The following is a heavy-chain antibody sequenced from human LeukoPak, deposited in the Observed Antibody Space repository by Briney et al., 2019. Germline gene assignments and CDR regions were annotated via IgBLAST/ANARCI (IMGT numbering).Heavy chain of an antibody. J-gene: IGHJ5*02. Sequence: GGSLRLSCAASGFTFSSYSMNWVRQAPGKGLEWVSSISSSSSYIYYADSVKGRFTISRDNAKNSLYLQMNSLRAEDTAVYYCARLIAHSPHFDPWGQGTLVTVSS. D-gene: IGHD2-15*01. CDR3: ARLIAHSPHFDP. CDR1: GFTFSSYS. CDR2: ISSSSSYI. V-gene: IGHV3-21*01.